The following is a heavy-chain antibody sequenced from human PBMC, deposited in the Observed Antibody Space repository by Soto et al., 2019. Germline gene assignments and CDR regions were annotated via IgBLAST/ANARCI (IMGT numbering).Heavy chain of an antibody. D-gene: IGHD2-15*01. J-gene: IGHJ6*02. Sequence: QVQLVQSGAEVKKPGSSVKVSCKASGGTFSSYTISWVRQAPGQGLEWTGRIIPILGLANYAQKFQGRVTITADKSTSTAYMELSSLRFEDKVVYYCARGVAATSYYYYGMEVWGQGTTVTVYS. CDR3: ARGVAATSYYYYGMEV. CDR2: IIPILGLA. CDR1: GGTFSSYT. V-gene: IGHV1-69*02.